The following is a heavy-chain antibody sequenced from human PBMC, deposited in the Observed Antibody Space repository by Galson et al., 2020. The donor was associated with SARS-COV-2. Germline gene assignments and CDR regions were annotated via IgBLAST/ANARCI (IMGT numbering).Heavy chain of an antibody. D-gene: IGHD3-9*01. CDR3: AKDWTRIYDTLTGYFDS. CDR2: TSYDGNIA. CDR1: GFTFMNYG. J-gene: IGHJ5*01. Sequence: GESLKISCAAYGFTFMNYGMHWVRQVPGKGLEWVAGTSYDGNIAYYADSVKGRFTISRDNSRNTLNLQMDSLRVEDTAVYYCAKDWTRIYDTLTGYFDSWGQGTLVTVSS. V-gene: IGHV3-30*18.